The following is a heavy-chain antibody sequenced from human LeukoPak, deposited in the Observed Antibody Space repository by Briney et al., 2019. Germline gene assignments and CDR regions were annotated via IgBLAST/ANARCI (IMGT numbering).Heavy chain of an antibody. CDR3: ARDGGMIRFGGQDV. D-gene: IGHD3-16*01. CDR2: SSGSGADT. CDR1: GFTFSNYA. V-gene: IGHV3-23*01. Sequence: PGGSLRLSCAASGFTFSNYAMSWVRQAPGKGLEWVSTSSGSGADTFYTNSVKGRFTISRDNAMNSVYLQMSSLRAEDTAVYYCARDGGMIRFGGQDVWGQGTTVTVS. J-gene: IGHJ6*02.